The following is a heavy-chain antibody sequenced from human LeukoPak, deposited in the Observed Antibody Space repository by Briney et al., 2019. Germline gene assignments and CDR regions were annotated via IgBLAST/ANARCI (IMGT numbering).Heavy chain of an antibody. CDR2: ISHDGSSK. Sequence: PGGSLRLSCAASGFTFSTYAMHWVRQAPGKGLEWVAVISHDGSSKYYADSVKGRFTISRDNSKNTLYLQMNSLRAEDTAVYYCARARSSYGYGDAFDIWGQGTMVTVSS. J-gene: IGHJ3*02. V-gene: IGHV3-30*04. CDR3: ARARSSYGYGDAFDI. D-gene: IGHD5-18*01. CDR1: GFTFSTYA.